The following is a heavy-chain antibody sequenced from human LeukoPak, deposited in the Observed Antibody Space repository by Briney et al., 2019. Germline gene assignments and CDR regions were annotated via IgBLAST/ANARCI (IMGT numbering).Heavy chain of an antibody. CDR1: GFTFSSYE. V-gene: IGHV3-48*03. D-gene: IGHD1-1*01. Sequence: GGSLRLSCAASGFTFSSYEMNWVRQAPGKGLEWVSYISSGGSTIYYADSVKGRFTISRDNAKNSLYLQMNSLRAEDTAVYYCAYYHVNEEPPTFWGQGTLVTVSS. J-gene: IGHJ4*02. CDR3: AYYHVNEEPPTF. CDR2: ISSGGSTI.